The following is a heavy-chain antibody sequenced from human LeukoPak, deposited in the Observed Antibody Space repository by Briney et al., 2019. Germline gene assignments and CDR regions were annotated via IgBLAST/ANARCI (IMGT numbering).Heavy chain of an antibody. D-gene: IGHD3-22*01. J-gene: IGHJ4*02. V-gene: IGHV3-30-3*01. CDR1: GFTFSSYA. CDR3: ATAAYYYDSSGYSPGDY. CDR2: ISYDGSNK. Sequence: PGGSLRLSCAASGFTFSSYAMHWVRQAPGKGLEWVAVISYDGSNKYYADSVKGRFTISRDNSKNTLYLQMNSLRAEDTAVYYCATAAYYYDSSGYSPGDYWGQGTLVTVSS.